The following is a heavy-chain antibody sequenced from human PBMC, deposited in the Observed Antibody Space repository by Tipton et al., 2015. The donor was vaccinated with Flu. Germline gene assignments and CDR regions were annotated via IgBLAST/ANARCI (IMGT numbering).Heavy chain of an antibody. V-gene: IGHV4-38-2*02. J-gene: IGHJ5*02. CDR3: AREGGIAARPRGWFDP. CDR1: GDSISSNY. D-gene: IGHD6-6*01. Sequence: TLSLTCTVSGDSISSNYWNWIRQPPGKGLEWIGSIYHSGTTYYNPSLKSRVTISVDTSKNQFSLKLTSVTAADTAVYYCAREGGIAARPRGWFDPWGQGTLVTVSS. CDR2: IYHSGTT.